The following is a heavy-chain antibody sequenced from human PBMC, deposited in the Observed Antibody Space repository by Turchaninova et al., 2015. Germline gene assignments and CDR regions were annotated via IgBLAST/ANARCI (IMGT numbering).Heavy chain of an antibody. CDR3: AHRDYDILTGYSYFDY. J-gene: IGHJ4*02. V-gene: IGHV2-5*02. CDR1: GFSLSTSGVG. CDR2: IYWDDDK. Sequence: QITLKESGPTLVKPTQTLTLTCTFSGFSLSTSGVGVGWIRQPQGKALEFLAPIYWDDDKRYSPSLKSRLTITKDTSKNQVVLTMTNMDPVDTATYYCAHRDYDILTGYSYFDYWGQGTLVTVSS. D-gene: IGHD3-9*01.